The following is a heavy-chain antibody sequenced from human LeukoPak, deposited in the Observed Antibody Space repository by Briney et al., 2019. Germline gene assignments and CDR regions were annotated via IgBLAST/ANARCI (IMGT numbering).Heavy chain of an antibody. CDR3: ARDRQQGAFDY. V-gene: IGHV3-7*01. D-gene: IGHD6-13*01. CDR1: GFTFSSYS. CDR2: IKQDGSEK. Sequence: GGSLRLSCAASGFTFSSYSMSWVRQAPGKGLEWVANIKQDGSEKYYVDSVKGRFTISRDNAKNSLYLQMNSQRAEDTAVYYCARDRQQGAFDYWGQGTLVTVSS. J-gene: IGHJ4*02.